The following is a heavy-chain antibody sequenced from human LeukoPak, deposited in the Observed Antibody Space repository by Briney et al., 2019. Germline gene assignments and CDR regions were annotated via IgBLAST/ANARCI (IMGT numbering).Heavy chain of an antibody. Sequence: SETLSLTCTVSGGSISNYYWSWIRQPAGKGLEWIGRIYSSGSTNYNPSLKSRVTMSVDTSKNQFSLKLSSVTAADTAVYYCARDYPQYYYGSGSYYYDYWGQGTLVTVSS. CDR3: ARDYPQYYYGSGSYYYDY. J-gene: IGHJ4*02. CDR1: GGSISNYY. CDR2: IYSSGST. V-gene: IGHV4-4*07. D-gene: IGHD3-10*01.